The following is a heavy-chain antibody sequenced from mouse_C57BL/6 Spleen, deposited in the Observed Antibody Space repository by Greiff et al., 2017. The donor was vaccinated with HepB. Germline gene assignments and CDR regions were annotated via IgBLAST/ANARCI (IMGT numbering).Heavy chain of an antibody. Sequence: QVQLQQPGAELVMPGASVKLSCKASGYTFTSYWMHWVKQRPGQGLEWIGEIDPSDSYTNYNQKFKGKSTLTVDKSSSTAYMQLSSLTSEDSAVYYCARLVVPYWYFDVWGTGTTVTVAS. CDR3: ARLVVPYWYFDV. J-gene: IGHJ1*03. D-gene: IGHD1-1*01. CDR2: IDPSDSYT. CDR1: GYTFTSYW. V-gene: IGHV1-69*01.